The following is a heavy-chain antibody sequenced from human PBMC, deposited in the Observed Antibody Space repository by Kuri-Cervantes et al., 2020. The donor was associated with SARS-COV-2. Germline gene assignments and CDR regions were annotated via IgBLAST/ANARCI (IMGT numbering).Heavy chain of an antibody. D-gene: IGHD6-19*01. CDR1: GGSFSSYY. Sequence: TLSLTCAVYGGSFSSYYRSWIRQLAGKGLEWIGRIYTSGSTNYHPSLKSRVTMSVDTSKNQFSLKLSSVTAADTAVYYCARARGSGWYYWFDPWGQGTLVTVSS. CDR3: ARARGSGWYYWFDP. V-gene: IGHV4-59*10. J-gene: IGHJ5*02. CDR2: IYTSGST.